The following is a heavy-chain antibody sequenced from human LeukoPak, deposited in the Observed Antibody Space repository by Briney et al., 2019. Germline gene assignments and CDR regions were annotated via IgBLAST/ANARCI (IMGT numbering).Heavy chain of an antibody. CDR3: ARVEDIAVAGPDY. Sequence: SETLSLTCTVSGGSISSGGYYWRWIRQHPGKGLEWIGYIYYSGSTYYNPSLKSRVTISVDTSKNQFSLKLSSVTAADTAVYYCARVEDIAVAGPDYWGQGTLVTVSS. CDR1: GGSISSGGYY. D-gene: IGHD6-19*01. CDR2: IYYSGST. J-gene: IGHJ4*02. V-gene: IGHV4-31*03.